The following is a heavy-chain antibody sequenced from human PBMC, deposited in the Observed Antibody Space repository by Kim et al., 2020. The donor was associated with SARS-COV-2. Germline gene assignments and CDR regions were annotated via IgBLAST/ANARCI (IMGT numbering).Heavy chain of an antibody. CDR1: GGSVSSGSYY. CDR3: ARVGDRYYDSSGYPLSEFDY. J-gene: IGHJ4*02. V-gene: IGHV4-61*01. Sequence: SETLSLTCTVSGGSVSSGSYYWSWIRQPPGKGLEWIGYIYYSGSTNYNPSLKSRVTISVDTSKNQFSLKLSSVTAADTAVYYCARVGDRYYDSSGYPLSEFDYWGQGTLVTVSS. D-gene: IGHD3-22*01. CDR2: IYYSGST.